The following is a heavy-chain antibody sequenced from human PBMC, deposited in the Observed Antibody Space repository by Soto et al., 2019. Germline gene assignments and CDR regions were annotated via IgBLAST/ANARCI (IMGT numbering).Heavy chain of an antibody. CDR2: IFPTGFT. J-gene: IGHJ4*02. D-gene: IGHD4-17*01. CDR1: GDSITGKHS. CDR3: ASAPDFSATGTIYIDK. Sequence: QVQLQESGPRLVKPSGSLFLTCAVSGDSITGKHSWHWVRQAPTEGLEWIGEIFPTGFTNYNPSLQRRVTISLDTSKNQFSLILNSVTAADTAVYCCASAPDFSATGTIYIDKWGQGILVTVSS. V-gene: IGHV4-4*01.